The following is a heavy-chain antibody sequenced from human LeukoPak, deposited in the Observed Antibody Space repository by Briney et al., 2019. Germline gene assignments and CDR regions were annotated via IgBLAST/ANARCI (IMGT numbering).Heavy chain of an antibody. Sequence: GGSLRLSCAASGFTFSSYAMSWVRQAPGKGLEWVSAIRGSGDSKYYADSVKGRFTISRDNSKNTLYLQMNSLRAEDTAVYYCAKDRARGGTTDFDYWGQGTLVTVSS. CDR2: IRGSGDSK. J-gene: IGHJ4*02. CDR1: GFTFSSYA. CDR3: AKDRARGGTTDFDY. D-gene: IGHD1-7*01. V-gene: IGHV3-23*01.